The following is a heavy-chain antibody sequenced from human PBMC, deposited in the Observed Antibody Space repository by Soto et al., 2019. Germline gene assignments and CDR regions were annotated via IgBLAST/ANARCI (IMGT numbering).Heavy chain of an antibody. CDR2: ITGGSNK. Sequence: QVQLVESGGGLVKPGGSLRLSCAASGFTFSDYYMSWIRQAPGKGLEWVSYITGGSNKYYADSVKGRFSISRDNAKNSLYLQMNSLRAEDTAVYYCVRGLSDDYWGQGTLVTVSP. J-gene: IGHJ4*02. CDR3: VRGLSDDY. V-gene: IGHV3-11*01. D-gene: IGHD3-16*02. CDR1: GFTFSDYY.